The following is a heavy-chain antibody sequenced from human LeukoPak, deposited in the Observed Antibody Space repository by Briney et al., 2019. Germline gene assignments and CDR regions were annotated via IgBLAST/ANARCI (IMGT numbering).Heavy chain of an antibody. J-gene: IGHJ4*02. CDR1: GFSFGDYA. V-gene: IGHV3-23*01. CDR3: AKVVQSLGYCSTCLRHFDY. D-gene: IGHD2-2*01. CDR2: ISNTGGGT. Sequence: PGGSLRLSCAASGFSFGDYAMSWVRQSPGKGLEWVSAISNTGGGTYYADSVKGRFTISRDNSKNTLYVQMNGLRAEDTAVYYCAKVVQSLGYCSTCLRHFDYWGQGTLVTVSS.